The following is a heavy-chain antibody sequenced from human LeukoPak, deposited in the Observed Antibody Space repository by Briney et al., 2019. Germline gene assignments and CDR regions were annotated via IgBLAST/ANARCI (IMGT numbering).Heavy chain of an antibody. J-gene: IGHJ4*02. V-gene: IGHV5-51*01. D-gene: IGHD2-2*01. CDR1: GYTLTNYW. CDR3: ARLLGYCSSTSCRGYFDY. Sequence: GESLKISCKGSGYTLTNYWIGWVRQMPGKGLEWMGIIYPGDSDTRYSPSFQGQVTISADKSITTAYLHWSSLKASDTAMYYCARLLGYCSSTSCRGYFDYWGQGTLVTVSS. CDR2: IYPGDSDT.